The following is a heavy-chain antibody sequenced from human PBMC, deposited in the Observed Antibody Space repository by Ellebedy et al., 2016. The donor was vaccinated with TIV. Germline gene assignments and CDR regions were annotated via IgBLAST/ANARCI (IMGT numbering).Heavy chain of an antibody. CDR1: GFTFRNNA. CDR2: ISGSGGSGSGGRT. D-gene: IGHD2-2*01. CDR3: ARVWSSMMDV. V-gene: IGHV3-23*01. Sequence: GESLKISXAASGFTFRNNAMSWVRQAPGKGLEWVSAISGSGGSGSGGRTYYADSVKGRFTISRDNAKNSLYLQMNSLRAEDTAVYYCARVWSSMMDVWGKGTTVTVSS. J-gene: IGHJ6*04.